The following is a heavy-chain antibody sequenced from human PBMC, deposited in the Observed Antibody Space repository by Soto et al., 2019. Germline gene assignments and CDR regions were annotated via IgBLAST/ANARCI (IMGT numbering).Heavy chain of an antibody. Sequence: GESLKISCKGSGYSFASHCFAWVRPMPDKGLEWIGTIYPGDSDTKYSSAFRGHVTISADTFVSTAYLQWRSLEATDSAIYYCALYSGSYWHYVDFWGQGTLVTVS. CDR1: GYSFASHC. V-gene: IGHV5-51*03. CDR2: IYPGDSDT. CDR3: ALYSGSYWHYVDF. J-gene: IGHJ4*02. D-gene: IGHD1-26*01.